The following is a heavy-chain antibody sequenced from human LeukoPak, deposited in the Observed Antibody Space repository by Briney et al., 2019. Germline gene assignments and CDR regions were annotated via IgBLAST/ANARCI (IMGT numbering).Heavy chain of an antibody. V-gene: IGHV1-69*13. Sequence: SVKVSCKASGGTFSSYAISWVRLAPGQGLEWMGGIIPIFGTANYAQKFQGRVTITADESTSTAYMELSSLRSEDTALYYCAKEDRGGGYYLNWGQGTLVTVSS. CDR1: GGTFSSYA. D-gene: IGHD3-22*01. J-gene: IGHJ4*02. CDR3: AKEDRGGGYYLN. CDR2: IIPIFGTA.